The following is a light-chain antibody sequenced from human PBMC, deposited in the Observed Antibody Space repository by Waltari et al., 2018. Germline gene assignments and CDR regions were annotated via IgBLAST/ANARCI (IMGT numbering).Light chain of an antibody. CDR3: SSHTTSSTLV. V-gene: IGLV2-14*03. CDR2: VVT. CDR1: SSDVGRYNF. Sequence: QSALTQSASVSGSPGQSITISCTGSSSDVGRYNFVSWYQQHPGKAPKLMIYVVTDRPSGVSNRFSGSKSGNTASLTISGLQPEDEADYYCSSHTTSSTLVFGGGTRVTVL. J-gene: IGLJ3*02.